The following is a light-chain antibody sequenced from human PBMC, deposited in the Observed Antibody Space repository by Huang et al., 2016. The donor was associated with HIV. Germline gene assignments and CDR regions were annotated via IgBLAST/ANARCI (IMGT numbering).Light chain of an antibody. CDR2: AAS. Sequence: DIQMTQSPSSLSASVGDRITITCRASQTISSYVNWYQQKPGKAPKLLIYAASSLQRGVPSRFSGSGSGTDFTLTISSLQREDFATYYCQQSFSTPRTFGQGTKVEIK. V-gene: IGKV1-39*01. CDR1: QTISSY. J-gene: IGKJ1*01. CDR3: QQSFSTPRT.